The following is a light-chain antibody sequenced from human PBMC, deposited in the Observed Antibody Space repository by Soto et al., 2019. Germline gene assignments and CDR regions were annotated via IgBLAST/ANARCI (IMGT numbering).Light chain of an antibody. V-gene: IGLV2-14*01. CDR1: SSDVGGYHY. Sequence: QSVLTQPASVSGSPGQSITISCTGTSSDVGGYHYVSWYQQHPGKAPKLMIYEVTYRPSGVSNRFSGSKSGNTASLTISGLQAEDEADYYCSSYTTISTLVFGGGTKVTVL. CDR3: SSYTTISTLV. J-gene: IGLJ3*02. CDR2: EVT.